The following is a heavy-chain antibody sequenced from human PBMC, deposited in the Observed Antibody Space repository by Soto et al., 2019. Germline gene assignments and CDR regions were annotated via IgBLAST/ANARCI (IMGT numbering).Heavy chain of an antibody. CDR2: IYYSGST. Sequence: QLHLRESGPGLVKPSETLSLTCTVSGGSITSSSYYWGWIRQPPGKGLEWIGSIYYSGSTYYNPSLQLLGTISVDTSKNQSSLKLSSVTAADTAVYYCATQEVGGSYVYTFDPWGQGTLVTVSS. CDR3: ATQEVGGSYVYTFDP. D-gene: IGHD1-26*01. J-gene: IGHJ5*02. V-gene: IGHV4-39*01. CDR1: GGSITSSSYY.